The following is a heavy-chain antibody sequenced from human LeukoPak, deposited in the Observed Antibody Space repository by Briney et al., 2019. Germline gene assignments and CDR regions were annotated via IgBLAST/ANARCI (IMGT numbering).Heavy chain of an antibody. J-gene: IGHJ1*01. D-gene: IGHD5-12*01. Sequence: ASVKVSCKASGYTFTSYGISWVRQAPGQGLGWMGWISAYNGNTNYAQKLQGRVTMTTDTSTSTAYMELRSLRSDDTAVYYCARIEGLGYSGYDYAEYFQHWGQGTLVNVSS. CDR1: GYTFTSYG. V-gene: IGHV1-18*01. CDR2: ISAYNGNT. CDR3: ARIEGLGYSGYDYAEYFQH.